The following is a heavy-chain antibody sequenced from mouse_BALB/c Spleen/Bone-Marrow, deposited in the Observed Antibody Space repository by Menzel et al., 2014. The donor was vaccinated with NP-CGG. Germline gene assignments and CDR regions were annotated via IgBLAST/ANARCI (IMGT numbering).Heavy chain of an antibody. J-gene: IGHJ4*01. V-gene: IGHV5-6*01. CDR3: ARHRADYYAMDY. CDR2: ISSGDSYT. Sequence: EVMLVESGGDLVKPGGSLKLSCAASGXXXXXXXXXWVRQXPDXXXXWVATISSGDSYTYYPDSVKGRFTISRDNAKNTLXLXXXXXXSEDTAMYYCARHRADYYAMDYWGQGTSVTVSS. CDR1: GXXXXXXX. D-gene: IGHD3-3*01.